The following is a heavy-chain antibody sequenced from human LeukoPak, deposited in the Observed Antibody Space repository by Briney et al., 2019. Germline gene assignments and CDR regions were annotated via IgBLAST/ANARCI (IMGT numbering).Heavy chain of an antibody. D-gene: IGHD3-9*01. J-gene: IGHJ4*02. CDR3: ASGSGGPRYFDWLLSY. CDR2: IIPIFSTA. Sequence: SVKVSSKPSGGTFSSYAISWVRQALGQGLEWMGGIIPIFSTANYAQKFQGKVTITADESTSTAYMELSSLRSEDTAVYYCASGSGGPRYFDWLLSYWGQGTLVTVSA. V-gene: IGHV1-69*01. CDR1: GGTFSSYA.